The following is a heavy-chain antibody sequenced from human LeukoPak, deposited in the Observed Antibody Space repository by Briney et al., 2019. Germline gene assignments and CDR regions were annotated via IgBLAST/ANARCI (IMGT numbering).Heavy chain of an antibody. V-gene: IGHV1-8*01. CDR3: ARGSSQYSSGWYRGNYYYGMDV. CDR1: GYTFTSYD. D-gene: IGHD6-19*01. Sequence: ASVKVSCKASGYTFTSYDINWVRQATGRGLEWMGWMNPNSGNTGYAQKFQGRATMTRNTSISTAYMELSSLRSEDTAVYYCARGSSQYSSGWYRGNYYYGMDVWGQGTTVTVSS. J-gene: IGHJ6*02. CDR2: MNPNSGNT.